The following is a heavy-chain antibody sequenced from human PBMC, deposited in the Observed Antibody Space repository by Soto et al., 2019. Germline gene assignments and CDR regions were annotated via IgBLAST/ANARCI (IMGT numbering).Heavy chain of an antibody. Sequence: SETLSLTCTVSGGSTSIGGFYWSCIRQHPGKGLEWIGYIYYSGISYYNPSLKSRVSISLDTSRNQFSMTLNSVTAADTAVYYCARNGYTYGMDVWGQGATVTVSS. V-gene: IGHV4-31*03. CDR3: ARNGYTYGMDV. CDR2: IYYSGIS. D-gene: IGHD5-18*01. J-gene: IGHJ6*02. CDR1: GGSTSIGGFY.